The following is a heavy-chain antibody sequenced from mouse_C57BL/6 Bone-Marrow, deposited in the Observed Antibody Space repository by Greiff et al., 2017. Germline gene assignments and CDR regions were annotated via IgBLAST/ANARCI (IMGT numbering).Heavy chain of an antibody. D-gene: IGHD2-3*01. Sequence: VKLVESGPELVKPGASVKISCKASGYAFSSSWMNWVKQRPGKGLEWIGRIYPGDGDTNYNGKFKGKATLTADKSSSTAYMQLSSLTSEDSAVYFCARGYDGYFRFAYWGQGTLVTVSA. J-gene: IGHJ3*01. V-gene: IGHV1-82*01. CDR2: IYPGDGDT. CDR3: ARGYDGYFRFAY. CDR1: GYAFSSSW.